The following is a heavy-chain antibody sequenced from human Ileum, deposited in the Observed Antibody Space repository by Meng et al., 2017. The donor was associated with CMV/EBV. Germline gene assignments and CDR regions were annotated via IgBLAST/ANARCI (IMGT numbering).Heavy chain of an antibody. Sequence: GESLKISCAASGFSFNDYAMTWVRQSPGKGLEWVASINQDGNELVYVDSVKGRFTISRNNAKNSLYLQMNSLGGEDTAVYYCARDPYHGAYDIWGQGAMVIVSS. CDR1: GFSFNDYA. CDR2: INQDGNEL. J-gene: IGHJ3*02. CDR3: ARDPYHGAYDI. D-gene: IGHD2-21*01. V-gene: IGHV3-7*01.